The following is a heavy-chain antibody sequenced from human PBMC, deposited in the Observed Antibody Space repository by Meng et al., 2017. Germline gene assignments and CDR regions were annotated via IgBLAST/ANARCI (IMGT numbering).Heavy chain of an antibody. CDR1: GFTLSSYS. CDR3: ARDSFRITMIVVVITGPDY. D-gene: IGHD3-22*01. J-gene: IGHJ4*02. Sequence: GGSLRLSCAASGFTLSSYSMNWVRQAPGKGLEWVATINQGGSEIHYMDSVRGRFTISRDDAKNSLCLQMNRLRAEDTAVYYCARDSFRITMIVVVITGPDYWGQGTLVTVSS. CDR2: INQGGSEI. V-gene: IGHV3-7*01.